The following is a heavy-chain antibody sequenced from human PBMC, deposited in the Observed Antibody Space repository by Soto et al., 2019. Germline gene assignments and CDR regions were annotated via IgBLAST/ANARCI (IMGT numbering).Heavy chain of an antibody. J-gene: IGHJ4*02. Sequence: SLRLSCAASGFTFSSYRMNWVRQAPGKGLEWVSSISSSSSYIYYADSVKGRFTISRDNAKNSLYLQMNSLRAEDTAVYYCARDLSGWYHGYWGQGTLVTVSS. D-gene: IGHD6-19*01. V-gene: IGHV3-21*01. CDR1: GFTFSSYR. CDR3: ARDLSGWYHGY. CDR2: ISSSSSYI.